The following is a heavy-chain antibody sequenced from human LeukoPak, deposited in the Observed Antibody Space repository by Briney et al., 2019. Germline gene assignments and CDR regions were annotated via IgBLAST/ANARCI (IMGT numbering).Heavy chain of an antibody. D-gene: IGHD3-22*01. CDR3: ASDYYDSSGYYYDGQFDY. CDR1: GGTFSSYA. V-gene: IGHV1-69*04. J-gene: IGHJ4*02. CDR2: FIPILGIA. Sequence: ASVKVSCKASGGTFSSYAISWVRQAPGQGLEWMGRFIPILGIANYAQKFQGRVTITADKSTSTAYMELSSLRSEDTAVYYCASDYYDSSGYYYDGQFDYWGQGTLVTVSS.